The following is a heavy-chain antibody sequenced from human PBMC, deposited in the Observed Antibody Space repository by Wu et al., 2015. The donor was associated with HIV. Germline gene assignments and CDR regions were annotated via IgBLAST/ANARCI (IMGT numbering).Heavy chain of an antibody. Sequence: QVQLVQSGAEVKKPGASVKVSCKASGYTFTSYGISWVRQAPGQGLEWMGWISAYNGNTNYAQKLQGRVTMTTDTSTSTAYMELRSLRSDDTAVYYCARVYRDILTGYYYYMDVWGKGTTVTGLL. J-gene: IGHJ6*03. CDR3: ARVYRDILTGYYYYMDV. V-gene: IGHV1-18*01. CDR2: ISAYNGNT. D-gene: IGHD3-9*01. CDR1: GYTFTSYG.